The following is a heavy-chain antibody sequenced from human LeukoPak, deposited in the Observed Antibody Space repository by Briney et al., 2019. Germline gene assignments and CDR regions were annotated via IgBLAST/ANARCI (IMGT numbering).Heavy chain of an antibody. J-gene: IGHJ4*02. V-gene: IGHV3-53*01. CDR3: ARVGVAAHYFDY. Sequence: GGSLRLSCAASGFTVSSNYMSWVRQAPGKGLEWVSVIYSGITTYYADSVKGRFTISRDNSKNTLYLQMNSLRADDTAVYYCARVGVAAHYFDYWGQGTLVTVSS. CDR2: IYSGITT. D-gene: IGHD6-19*01. CDR1: GFTVSSNY.